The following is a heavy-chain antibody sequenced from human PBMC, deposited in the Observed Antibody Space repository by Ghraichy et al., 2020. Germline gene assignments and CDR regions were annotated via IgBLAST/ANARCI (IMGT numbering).Heavy chain of an antibody. CDR1: GYIFTGYY. Sequence: ASVKVSCKASGYIFTGYYIHWVRQAPGQGPEYMGWIDPNTGATQSTQNFQGRVTMTRDTSINTAYMELGSLKSDDTAVVYCGRVTWELTGTFDMWGQGTLVIVSS. D-gene: IGHD3-10*01. CDR2: IDPNTGAT. CDR3: GRVTWELTGTFDM. V-gene: IGHV1-2*02. J-gene: IGHJ3*02.